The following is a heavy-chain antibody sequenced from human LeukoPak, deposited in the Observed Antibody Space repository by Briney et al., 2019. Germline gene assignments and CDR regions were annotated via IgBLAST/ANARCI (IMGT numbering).Heavy chain of an antibody. CDR3: ARSMVRGVIIGMD. CDR1: GYTFTGYY. V-gene: IGHV1-2*02. CDR2: INPNSGGT. Sequence: ASVKVSCEASGYTFTGYYMHWVRQAPGQGLEWMGWINPNSGGTNYAQKFQGRVTMTRDTSISTAYMELSRLRSDDTAVYYCARSMVRGVIIGMDWGQGTLVTVSS. D-gene: IGHD3-10*01. J-gene: IGHJ4*02.